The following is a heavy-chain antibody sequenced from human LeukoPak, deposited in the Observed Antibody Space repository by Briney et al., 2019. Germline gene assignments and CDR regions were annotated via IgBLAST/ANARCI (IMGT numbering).Heavy chain of an antibody. Sequence: SVKVSCKASGGTLSSYAISWVRQAPGQGLGWMGRIIPILGIANYAQKFQGRVTITADKSTSTAYMELSSLRSEDTAVYYCATQRIVVVVGLFFDYWGQGTLVTVSS. V-gene: IGHV1-69*04. CDR1: GGTLSSYA. J-gene: IGHJ4*02. CDR2: IIPILGIA. CDR3: ATQRIVVVVGLFFDY. D-gene: IGHD3-22*01.